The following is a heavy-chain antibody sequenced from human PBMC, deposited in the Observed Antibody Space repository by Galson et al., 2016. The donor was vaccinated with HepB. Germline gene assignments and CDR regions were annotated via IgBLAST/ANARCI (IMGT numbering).Heavy chain of an antibody. CDR2: IYYSGST. Sequence: ETLSLTCIVSGGSISSTNYYWGWIRQPPGRGLEWIGSIYYSGSTYYNPSPESRVTISVDTSKNQFSLRLSSVTAADTAVYYCATGISVAGKYYYYYMDVWGKGTPVTVSS. D-gene: IGHD6-19*01. CDR1: GGSISSTNYY. J-gene: IGHJ6*03. V-gene: IGHV4-39*01. CDR3: ATGISVAGKYYYYYMDV.